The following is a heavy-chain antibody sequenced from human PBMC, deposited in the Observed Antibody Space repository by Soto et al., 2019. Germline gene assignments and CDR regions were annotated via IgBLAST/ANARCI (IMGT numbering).Heavy chain of an antibody. CDR3: ARATGYGSSFFYGMDF. D-gene: IGHD6-19*01. Sequence: ASVKVSFKASGYTFTGYYMHWVRQAPGQGLEWMGWINPNSGGTDYAQKFQGRVTMARDTSTTTASMELSSLTSDDTAVYYCARATGYGSSFFYGMDFWGQGTTVTVSS. V-gene: IGHV1-2*02. J-gene: IGHJ6*02. CDR1: GYTFTGYY. CDR2: INPNSGGT.